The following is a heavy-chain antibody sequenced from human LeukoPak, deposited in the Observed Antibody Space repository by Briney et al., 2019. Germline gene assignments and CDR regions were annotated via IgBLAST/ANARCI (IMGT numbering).Heavy chain of an antibody. V-gene: IGHV3-30*02. CDR2: IRYDGSNK. CDR1: GFTFSSYG. CDR3: ARLIAVAGIETDY. Sequence: GGSLRLSCAASGFTFSSYGMHWVRQAPGKGLEWVAFIRYDGSNKYYADSVKGRFTISRDNSKNTLYLQMNSQRAEDTAVYYCARLIAVAGIETDYWGQGTLVTVSS. D-gene: IGHD6-19*01. J-gene: IGHJ4*02.